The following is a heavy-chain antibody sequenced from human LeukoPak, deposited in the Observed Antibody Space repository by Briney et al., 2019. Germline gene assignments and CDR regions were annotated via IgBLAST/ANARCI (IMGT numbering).Heavy chain of an antibody. Sequence: ASVKVSCKSSGYTFTSYGFSWVRQAPGQGLEWMGWINPISGGTNYAQKFQGRVTMTRDTSISTAYMELSRLRSDDTAVYYCARGGSLDAFAFWGQGTMVTVSS. CDR3: ARGGSLDAFAF. V-gene: IGHV1-2*02. CDR2: INPISGGT. CDR1: GYTFTSYG. D-gene: IGHD1-26*01. J-gene: IGHJ3*01.